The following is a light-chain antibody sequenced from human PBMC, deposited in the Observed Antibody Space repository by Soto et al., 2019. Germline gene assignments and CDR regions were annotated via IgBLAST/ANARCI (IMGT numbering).Light chain of an antibody. CDR3: QQYGDSPWT. V-gene: IGKV3-20*01. J-gene: IGKJ1*01. CDR1: QYISTK. CDR2: GAF. Sequence: VFTQAPDSLSLSPGERATLSCRASQYISTKLAWYQQKPGQAPRLLFSGAFNRATDTPDRFSGSGSGTDFTLIISGVEAEDFAMYYCQQYGDSPWTFGQGTKVDIX.